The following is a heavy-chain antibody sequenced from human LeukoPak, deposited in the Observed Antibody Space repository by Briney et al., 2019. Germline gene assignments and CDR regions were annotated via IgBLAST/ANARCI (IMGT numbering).Heavy chain of an antibody. CDR2: VYYTGST. CDR3: ARAGWLQYYYFDY. V-gene: IGHV4-59*01. CDR1: GGSISSYY. J-gene: IGHJ4*02. Sequence: SETLSLTCTVSGGSISSYYWSWVRQPPGKGLEWIGFVYYTGSTNYSPSLKSRVTISVDTSKNQFSLKLRSVTAADTAVYYCARAGWLQYYYFDYWGQGTLVTVSS. D-gene: IGHD5-24*01.